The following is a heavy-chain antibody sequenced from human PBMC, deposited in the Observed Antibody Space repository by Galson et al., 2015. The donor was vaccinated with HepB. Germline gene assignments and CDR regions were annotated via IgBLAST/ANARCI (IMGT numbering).Heavy chain of an antibody. V-gene: IGHV3-30*02. CDR2: IRYDGSNK. J-gene: IGHJ4*02. D-gene: IGHD3-22*01. Sequence: SLRLSCAASGFTFSSYGMHWVRQAPGKGLEWVAFIRYDGSNKYYADSVKGRFTISRDNSKNTLYLQMNSLRAEDTAVYYCARDFGVDYYDIRGYWSQGTLVTVSS. CDR1: GFTFSSYG. CDR3: ARDFGVDYYDIRGY.